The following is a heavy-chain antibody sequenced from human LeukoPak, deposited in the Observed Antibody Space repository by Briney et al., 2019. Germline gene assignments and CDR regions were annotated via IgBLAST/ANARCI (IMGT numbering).Heavy chain of an antibody. V-gene: IGHV3-48*03. CDR2: ISSDGSTV. CDR1: GFTFSSCV. CDR3: AKDRTVGASYWYFDL. J-gene: IGHJ2*01. D-gene: IGHD1-26*01. Sequence: PGGSLRLSCAASGFTFSSCVMNWVRQPPGKGLEWISYISSDGSTVYYADSVKGRFTISRDSSQNTLFLHMNSLRAEDTAIYYCAKDRTVGASYWYFDLWGRGTLVTVSS.